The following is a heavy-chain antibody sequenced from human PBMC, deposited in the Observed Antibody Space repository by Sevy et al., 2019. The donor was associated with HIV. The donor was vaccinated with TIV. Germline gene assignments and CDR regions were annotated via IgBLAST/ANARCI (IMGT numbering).Heavy chain of an antibody. D-gene: IGHD3-10*01. V-gene: IGHV3-15*01. J-gene: IGHJ6*02. CDR1: GFTFSNAW. CDR2: IKSKTDGGTT. Sequence: GGSLRLSCAASGFTFSNAWMSWVRQAPGKGLEWVGRIKSKTDGGTTDYAAPVKGRFTISRDDSKNTLYLQMNSLKTEETAVYYCTTDLRITMVRGLNYYYYGMDVWGQGTTVTVSS. CDR3: TTDLRITMVRGLNYYYYGMDV.